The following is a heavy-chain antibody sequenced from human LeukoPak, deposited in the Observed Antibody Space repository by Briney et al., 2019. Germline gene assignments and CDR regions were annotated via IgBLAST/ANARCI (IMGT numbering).Heavy chain of an antibody. CDR3: ARVRTILGDFDY. Sequence: PSETLSLTCTVSGGSISSGDYYWSWIRQPPGKGLEWIGYIYYSGSTYYNPSLKSRVTISVDTSKNQFSLKLSSVTAADTAVYYCARVRTILGDFDYWGQGTLVTVSS. V-gene: IGHV4-30-4*08. J-gene: IGHJ4*02. CDR2: IYYSGST. D-gene: IGHD1/OR15-1a*01. CDR1: GGSISSGDYY.